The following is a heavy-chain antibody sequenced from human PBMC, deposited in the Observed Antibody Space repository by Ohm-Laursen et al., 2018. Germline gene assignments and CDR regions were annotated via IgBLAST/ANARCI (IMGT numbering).Heavy chain of an antibody. V-gene: IGHV4-4*07. Sequence: SETLSLTCTVSGGSIGRYYWSWIRQPAGKGLEWIGRIYFSGNTNYNPSLQSRVTISINTSKNQFSLQLRFVTAADTAVYHCAGAPNLYYFDYWGQGTLVTVSS. CDR3: AGAPNLYYFDY. CDR2: IYFSGNT. D-gene: IGHD2-8*01. J-gene: IGHJ4*02. CDR1: GGSIGRYY.